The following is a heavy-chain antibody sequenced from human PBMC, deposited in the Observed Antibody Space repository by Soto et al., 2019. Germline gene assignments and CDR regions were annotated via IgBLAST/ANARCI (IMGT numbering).Heavy chain of an antibody. D-gene: IGHD3-22*01. CDR3: AKSLYYYDSSPLDH. CDR2: TNSDGTDS. V-gene: IGHV3-43D*04. Sequence: PGGSLRLSCAAAGFDFEDYAMHWVRQVPGKGLEWVSLTNSDGTDSYYVDSVRDRFTISRDNAKTTLYLQMDRLRPEDTALYFCAKSLYYYDSSPLDHWGQGTLVTVSS. CDR1: GFDFEDYA. J-gene: IGHJ4*02.